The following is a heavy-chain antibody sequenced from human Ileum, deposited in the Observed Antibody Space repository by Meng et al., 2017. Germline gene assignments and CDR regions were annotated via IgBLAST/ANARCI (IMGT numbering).Heavy chain of an antibody. CDR2: ISHTGDTI. J-gene: IGHJ4*02. Sequence: QVQFVESAGTLVKRRGSLRLSCAASGLTFRAHYMTWIRQAPGKVLEWVSYISHTGDTIYYSDSVRGRFTVSRDNANNLLFLQMNSLRAEDTALYYCGRGHFGLDYWGPGTLVTVSS. CDR3: GRGHFGLDY. D-gene: IGHD3-10*01. V-gene: IGHV3-11*01. CDR1: GLTFRAHY.